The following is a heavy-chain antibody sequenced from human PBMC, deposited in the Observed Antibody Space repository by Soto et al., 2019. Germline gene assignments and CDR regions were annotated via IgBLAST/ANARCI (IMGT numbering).Heavy chain of an antibody. CDR2: IYWYDDK. D-gene: IGHD3-9*01. V-gene: IGHV2-5*01. CDR3: ADSHFEILTGPFDS. CDR1: GFSLTDTGAT. Sequence: QITLKESGPTLVQPTQTLTLTCTFSGFSLTDTGATVGWNRQAPGKGLEGLALIYWYDDKRYNPSLKNRLTIARDTTRNQVSLTLAIGGAVDTATYYCADSHFEILTGPFDSWCPGTLVTVSS. J-gene: IGHJ5*01.